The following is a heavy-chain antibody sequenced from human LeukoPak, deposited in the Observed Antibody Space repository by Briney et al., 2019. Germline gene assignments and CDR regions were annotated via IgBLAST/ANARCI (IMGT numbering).Heavy chain of an antibody. V-gene: IGHV4-61*02. D-gene: IGHD6-13*01. CDR3: ARVLAGSGFDY. CDR1: GGSISSGSYY. CDR2: IYTSGST. J-gene: IGHJ4*02. Sequence: SQTLSLTCTVSGGSISSGSYYWSWIRQPAGKGLEWIGRIYTSGSTNYNPSLKSRVTISVDTSKNQFSLRLSSVTAADTAVYYCARVLAGSGFDYWGQGTLVTVSS.